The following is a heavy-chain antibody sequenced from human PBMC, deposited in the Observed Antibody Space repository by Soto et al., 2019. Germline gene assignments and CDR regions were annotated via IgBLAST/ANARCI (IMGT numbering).Heavy chain of an antibody. D-gene: IGHD3-16*02. V-gene: IGHV4-59*01. CDR2: IYYSGST. CDR1: GGSISSYY. CDR3: AGGYYVWGSYRYTYFDY. Sequence: SSETLSLTCTVSGGSISSYYWSWIRQPPGKGLEWIGYIYYSGSTNYNPSLKSRVTISVDTSKNQFSLKLSSVTAADTAVYYCAGGYYVWGSYRYTYFDYWGQGTLVTVSS. J-gene: IGHJ4*02.